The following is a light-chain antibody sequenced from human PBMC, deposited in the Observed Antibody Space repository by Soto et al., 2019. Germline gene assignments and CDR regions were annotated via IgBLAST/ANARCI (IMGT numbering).Light chain of an antibody. J-gene: IGKJ1*01. CDR3: XXXXXSXXT. V-gene: IGKV3-20*01. CDR1: QSVSSSY. Sequence: EIVWTQSPGTLSLSQGARASLSCRASQSVSSSYLAWYQQKPGQAPNTLTYDASRRASGTPDRFSRSVSGTDYNLTLSRLETEDFAVXXXXXXXXSXXTFGQWTKVDIK. CDR2: DAS.